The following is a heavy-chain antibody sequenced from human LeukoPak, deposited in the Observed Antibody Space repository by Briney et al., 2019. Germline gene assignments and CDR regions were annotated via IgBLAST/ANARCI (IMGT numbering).Heavy chain of an antibody. D-gene: IGHD5-24*01. Sequence: ASVKVSCKASGYTFTRYYIHWVRQAPGQGLEWMGLIDPSGGSTNSAQKFQGRVTVTRDTSPTAVYMELSSLRSEDTAVYYCARGEDGYNYDYYYYYGMDVWGQGTTVTVSS. J-gene: IGHJ6*02. CDR3: ARGEDGYNYDYYYYYGMDV. CDR1: GYTFTRYY. V-gene: IGHV1-46*01. CDR2: IDPSGGST.